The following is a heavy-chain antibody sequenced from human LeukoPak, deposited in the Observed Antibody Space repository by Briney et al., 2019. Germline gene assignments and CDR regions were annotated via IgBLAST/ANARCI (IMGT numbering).Heavy chain of an antibody. CDR3: ARHDGYCSSTSCPDGAFDI. Sequence: PSETLSLTCAVYGGSFSGYYWSWIRQPPGKGLEWIGEINHSGSTNYNPSLKSRVTISVDTSKNQFSLKLSSVTAADTAVYYCARHDGYCSSTSCPDGAFDIWGQGTMVTVSS. D-gene: IGHD2-2*01. CDR2: INHSGST. V-gene: IGHV4-34*01. CDR1: GGSFSGYY. J-gene: IGHJ3*02.